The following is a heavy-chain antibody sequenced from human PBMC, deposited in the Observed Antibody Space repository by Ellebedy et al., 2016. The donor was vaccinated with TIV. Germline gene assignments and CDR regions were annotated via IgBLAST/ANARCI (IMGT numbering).Heavy chain of an antibody. J-gene: IGHJ4*02. CDR2: VNPSGST. Sequence: SETLSLXXAVNGGSFSGYYWTWIRQSPEKGLEWIGEVNPSGSTNYNPSLKSRLTVSLDTSKNQFSLKLTSVTAADTAVYYCAGGDYHGSVSYLRYWGQGTPVTVSS. CDR3: AGGDYHGSVSYLRY. D-gene: IGHD3-10*01. V-gene: IGHV4-34*01. CDR1: GGSFSGYY.